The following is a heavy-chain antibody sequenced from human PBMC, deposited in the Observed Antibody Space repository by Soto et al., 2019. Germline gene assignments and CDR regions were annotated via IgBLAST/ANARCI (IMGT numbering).Heavy chain of an antibody. V-gene: IGHV3-23*01. J-gene: IGHJ6*02. CDR1: GFTFNRYA. Sequence: PGGSLRLSCAASGFTFNRYAMSWVRQAPGKGLEWVSTISGSGGSAYGADSVKGRFTISRDNSKNTLYLQMNSLRAEDTAVYYCARVPNFYTAMGYYYGMDVWGQGTTVTVSS. D-gene: IGHD5-18*01. CDR2: ISGSGGSA. CDR3: ARVPNFYTAMGYYYGMDV.